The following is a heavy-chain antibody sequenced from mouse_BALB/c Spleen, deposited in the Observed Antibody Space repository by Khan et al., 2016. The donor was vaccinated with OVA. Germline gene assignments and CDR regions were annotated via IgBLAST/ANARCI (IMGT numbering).Heavy chain of an antibody. J-gene: IGHJ3*01. D-gene: IGHD2-14*01. V-gene: IGHV3-8*02. Sequence: EVQLQESGPSLVKPSQTLSLTCSVTGDSITSGYWSWIRKFPGNKLEYMGYMICSGNTYYNPSLKSRISITRHTSKNHYYLQLNSVTTEDTATYYCARSTYRYAFAYWGQGTLVTVSA. CDR2: MICSGNT. CDR3: ARSTYRYAFAY. CDR1: GDSITSGY.